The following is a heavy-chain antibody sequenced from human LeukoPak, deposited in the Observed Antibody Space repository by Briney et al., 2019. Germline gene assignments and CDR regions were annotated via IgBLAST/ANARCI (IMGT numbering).Heavy chain of an antibody. Sequence: PGESLKISCTGSGYGFTSYWIGWVRQMPGKGLEWMGIIYPGDSDTRYSPSFQGQVTISADKSVSTAYLQWSSLKASDTAMYYCARQTRYCSGGSCYSLYYYGMDVWGKGTTVTVSS. CDR1: GYGFTSYW. CDR3: ARQTRYCSGGSCYSLYYYGMDV. J-gene: IGHJ6*04. CDR2: IYPGDSDT. V-gene: IGHV5-51*01. D-gene: IGHD2-15*01.